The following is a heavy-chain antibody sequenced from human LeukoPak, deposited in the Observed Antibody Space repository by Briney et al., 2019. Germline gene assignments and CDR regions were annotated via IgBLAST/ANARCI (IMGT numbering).Heavy chain of an antibody. D-gene: IGHD3-9*01. J-gene: IGHJ4*02. CDR1: GGSISTSSYY. V-gene: IGHV4-39*07. CDR2: IYYSGIT. Sequence: PSETLSLTCTVSGGSISTSSYYWGWIRQPPGKGLEWIGSIYYSGITYYNPSLKSRVTISVDTSKNQFSLKLSSVTAADTAVYYCARDLRYFDWPDHFDYWGQGTLVTVSS. CDR3: ARDLRYFDWPDHFDY.